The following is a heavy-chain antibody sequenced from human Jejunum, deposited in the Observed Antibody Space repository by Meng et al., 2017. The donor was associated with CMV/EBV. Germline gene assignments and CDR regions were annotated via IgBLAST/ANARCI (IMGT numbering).Heavy chain of an antibody. CDR1: GFTLSDYY. CDR2: INPKTGGT. J-gene: IGHJ4*02. Sequence: TASGFTLSDYYMYWVRQAPGQGLECMGWINPKTGGTGSVQKFKGRVSMTRDTSVSTIYMELGGLRPDDTAVYYCARDGVSSVTDLDYWGQGTLVTVSS. V-gene: IGHV1-2*02. D-gene: IGHD2-8*01. CDR3: ARDGVSSVTDLDY.